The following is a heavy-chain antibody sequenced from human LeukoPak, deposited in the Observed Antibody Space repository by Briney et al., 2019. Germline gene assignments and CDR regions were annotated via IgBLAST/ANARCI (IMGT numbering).Heavy chain of an antibody. CDR3: ARDRLLWFGELDF. D-gene: IGHD3-10*01. J-gene: IGHJ4*02. CDR1: GFTVSSNY. Sequence: GGSLRLSCAASGFTVSSNYMSWVRQAPGKGLEWVSVIYSGGSTYYADSVKGRFTISRDNSKNTLYLQMNSLRAEDTAVYYCARDRLLWFGELDFWGQGTLVIVSS. CDR2: IYSGGST. V-gene: IGHV3-53*01.